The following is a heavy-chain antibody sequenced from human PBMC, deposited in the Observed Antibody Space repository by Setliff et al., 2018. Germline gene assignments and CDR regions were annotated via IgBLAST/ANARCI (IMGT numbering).Heavy chain of an antibody. CDR1: GFTVSSSD. J-gene: IGHJ4*02. D-gene: IGHD3-22*01. CDR2: IYSGSST. Sequence: GGSLRLSCATSGFTVSSSDMSWVRQAPGKGLEWVSVIYSGSSTYYADSVKGRFTISRDNSKNTLYLQMNSLRAEDTAVYYCARSYDSSGPQLTWGQGTLVTVSS. V-gene: IGHV3-53*05. CDR3: ARSYDSSGPQLT.